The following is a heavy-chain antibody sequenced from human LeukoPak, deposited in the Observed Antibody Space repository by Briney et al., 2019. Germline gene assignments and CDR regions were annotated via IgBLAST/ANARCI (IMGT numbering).Heavy chain of an antibody. CDR1: GYTFTDYY. Sequence: GASVKVSCKASGYTFTDYYIHWVRQAPGQGLEWMGWINPNSGGTNYAQKFQGRVTMTRDTSISTAYMELSGLRSDDTAVYYCASSFWSGYPHYYYYYMDVWGKGTTVTVSS. CDR3: ASSFWSGYPHYYYYYMDV. V-gene: IGHV1-2*02. CDR2: INPNSGGT. J-gene: IGHJ6*03. D-gene: IGHD3-3*01.